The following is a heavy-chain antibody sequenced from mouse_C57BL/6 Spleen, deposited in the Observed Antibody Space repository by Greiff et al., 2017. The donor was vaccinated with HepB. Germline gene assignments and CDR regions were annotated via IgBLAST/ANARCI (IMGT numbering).Heavy chain of an antibody. V-gene: IGHV1-47*01. CDR1: GYTFTTYP. D-gene: IGHD1-1*01. CDR2: FHPYNDDT. Sequence: VQLQQSGAELVKPGASVKMSCKASGYTFTTYPIEWMKQNHGKSLEWIGNFHPYNDDTKYNEKFKGKATLTVEKSSSTVYLELSRLTSDDSAVYYCARGHYYGSSYRYYYAMDYWGQGTSVTVSS. CDR3: ARGHYYGSSYRYYYAMDY. J-gene: IGHJ4*01.